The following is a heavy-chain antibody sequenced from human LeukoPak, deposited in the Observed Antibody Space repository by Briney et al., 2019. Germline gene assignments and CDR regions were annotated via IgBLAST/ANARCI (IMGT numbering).Heavy chain of an antibody. J-gene: IGHJ6*02. Sequence: GGSLRLSCAASGFTFDDYAMYWVRQAPGKGLVWVSRVNSDGSSTAYADSVKGRFTISRDNVNNILYLQMNSLRAEDTAVYYCVRNNWNSVYYGMDVWGQGTTVTVSS. D-gene: IGHD1-7*01. V-gene: IGHV3-74*01. CDR3: VRNNWNSVYYGMDV. CDR2: VNSDGSST. CDR1: GFTFDDYA.